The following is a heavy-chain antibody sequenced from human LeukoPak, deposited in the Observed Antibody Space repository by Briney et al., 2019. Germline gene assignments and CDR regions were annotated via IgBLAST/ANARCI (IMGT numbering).Heavy chain of an antibody. CDR3: GRMVTVKAPFDY. V-gene: IGHV2-70*17. D-gene: IGHD4-11*01. CDR1: GFSPSTSGMC. J-gene: IGHJ4*02. Sequence: SGPTLVNPTQTLTLTCTFSGFSPSTSGMCVSWIRQPPGKALEWLARIDWDDDKFYSTSLKTRLTISKDTSKNQVVLTMTNMDPVDTATYYCGRMVTVKAPFDYWGQGTLVTVSS. CDR2: IDWDDDK.